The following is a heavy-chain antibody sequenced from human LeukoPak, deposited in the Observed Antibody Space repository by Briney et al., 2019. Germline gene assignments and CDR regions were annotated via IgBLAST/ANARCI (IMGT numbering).Heavy chain of an antibody. D-gene: IGHD6-13*01. Sequence: GGSLRLSCAASGFTFSNYSINWFRQAPGKGLEWVSYISSSSRTIYYADSVKGRFTIARDNAKNSLYLQMNSLRAEDTAVYYCARVPVDSSSWYPGYFDYWGQGTLVTVSS. V-gene: IGHV3-48*04. CDR2: ISSSSRTI. CDR3: ARVPVDSSSWYPGYFDY. J-gene: IGHJ4*02. CDR1: GFTFSNYS.